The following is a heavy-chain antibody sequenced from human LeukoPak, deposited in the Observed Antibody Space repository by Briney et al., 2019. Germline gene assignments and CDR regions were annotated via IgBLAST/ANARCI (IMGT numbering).Heavy chain of an antibody. CDR3: AREGDYYDSSGHYQTFDY. Sequence: PSETLSLTCTVSGDSITSTSYYWGWIRQPPGKGLEWIGNIYFSGNTFYNPSLKSRVTISADTSKNQFSLTVTSVTAADTAVYYCAREGDYYDSSGHYQTFDYWGQGTLVTVSS. V-gene: IGHV4-39*07. D-gene: IGHD3-22*01. CDR2: IYFSGNT. CDR1: GDSITSTSYY. J-gene: IGHJ4*02.